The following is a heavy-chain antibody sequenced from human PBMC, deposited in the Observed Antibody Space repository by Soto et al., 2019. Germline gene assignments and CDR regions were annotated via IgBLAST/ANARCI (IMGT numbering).Heavy chain of an antibody. CDR2: IYSGGST. V-gene: IGHV3-66*01. Sequence: PGGSLRLSCTASGFTVSNNYMNWVRQAPGKGLEWVSIIYSGGSTYYADSVKGRFTISRDNSKNTLYLQMNSLTAEDTAVYYCAGSGWYGSPHYWGQGTLVTSPQ. CDR1: GFTVSNNY. D-gene: IGHD6-19*01. J-gene: IGHJ4*02. CDR3: AGSGWYGSPHY.